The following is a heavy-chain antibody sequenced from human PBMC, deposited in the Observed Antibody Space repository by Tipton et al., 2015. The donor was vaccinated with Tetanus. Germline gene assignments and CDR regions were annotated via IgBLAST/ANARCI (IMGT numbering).Heavy chain of an antibody. CDR2: ISGSGGST. CDR1: GFTFSSYA. J-gene: IGHJ4*02. D-gene: IGHD6-19*01. CDR3: AKDRYSSGWSLDY. V-gene: IGHV3-23*01. Sequence: SLRLSCAVSGFTFSSYAMSWVRQAPGKGLEWVSAISGSGGSTYYADSVKGRFTISRDNSKNTLYLQMNSLRAEDTAVYYCAKDRYSSGWSLDYWGQGTLVTVSS.